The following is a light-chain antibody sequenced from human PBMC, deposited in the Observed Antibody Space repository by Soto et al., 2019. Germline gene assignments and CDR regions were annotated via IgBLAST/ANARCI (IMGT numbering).Light chain of an antibody. V-gene: IGKV1-12*01. J-gene: IGKJ1*01. CDR2: AAS. CDR1: QGISSW. CDR3: QQGYSNPWT. Sequence: DIQMTQSPSSVSASVGDRVTITFLASQGISSWLAWYQQKAGQAPKLLIYAASNLQSGVPSRFSGRGSGTDFTLTVESLQPEDFATYYCQQGYSNPWTFGQGTKV.